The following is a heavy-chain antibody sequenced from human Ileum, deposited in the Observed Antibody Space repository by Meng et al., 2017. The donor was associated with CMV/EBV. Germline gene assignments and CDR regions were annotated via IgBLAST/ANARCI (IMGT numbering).Heavy chain of an antibody. J-gene: IGHJ4*02. Sequence: GESLKISCAASGFTFRTYWMTWVRQAPGKGLEWLANINPDGSDRAYVDSVKGRYTISRDNAKNSLYLQMNSLTVEDTAVYYCAGGVGWKFNSWGQGTLVTVSS. CDR1: GFTFRTYW. CDR2: INPDGSDR. CDR3: AGGVGWKFNS. D-gene: IGHD1-26*01. V-gene: IGHV3-7*01.